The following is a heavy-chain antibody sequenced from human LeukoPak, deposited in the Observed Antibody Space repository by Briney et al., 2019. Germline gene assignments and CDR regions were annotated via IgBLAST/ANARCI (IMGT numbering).Heavy chain of an antibody. CDR2: IKQDGSEK. V-gene: IGHV3-7*01. CDR1: GITFSSYG. J-gene: IGHJ4*02. CDR3: AREGNTMIVVATYYFDY. Sequence: PGGSLRLSCAASGITFSSYGMSWVRQAPGKGLEWVANIKQDGSEKYYVDSVKGRFTISRDNAKNSLYLQMNSLRAEDTAVYYCAREGNTMIVVATYYFDYWGQGTLVTVSS. D-gene: IGHD3-22*01.